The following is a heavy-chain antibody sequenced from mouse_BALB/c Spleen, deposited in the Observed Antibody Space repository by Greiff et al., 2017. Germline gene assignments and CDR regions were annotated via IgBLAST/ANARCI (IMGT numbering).Heavy chain of an antibody. CDR2: ISSGGSYT. D-gene: IGHD2-1*01. Sequence: EGQLVESGGGLVKPGGSLKLSCAASGFTFSSYTMSWVRQTPEKRLEWVATISSGGSYTYYPDSVKGRFTISRDNAKNTLYLQMSSLKSEDTAMYYCTREGYGNYEGGAMDYWGQGTSVTVSS. CDR1: GFTFSSYT. J-gene: IGHJ4*01. V-gene: IGHV5-6-4*01. CDR3: TREGYGNYEGGAMDY.